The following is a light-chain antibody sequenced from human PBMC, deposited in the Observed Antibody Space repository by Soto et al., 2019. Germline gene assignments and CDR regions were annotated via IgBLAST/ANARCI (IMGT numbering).Light chain of an antibody. J-gene: IGKJ1*01. CDR1: QSVGSSY. Sequence: DIVVTQSPGTLSLSPVSRATLSCRASQSVGSSYLAWYQQKPGQAPRLHIYDTSSRAAGIPDRFSGSGSGTDFTLTISRLEPEDFAVYYCQQYGDSPWTFGQGTKVDIK. CDR3: QQYGDSPWT. V-gene: IGKV3-20*01. CDR2: DTS.